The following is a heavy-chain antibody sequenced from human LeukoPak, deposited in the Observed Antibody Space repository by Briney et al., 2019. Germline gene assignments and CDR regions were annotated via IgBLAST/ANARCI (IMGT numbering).Heavy chain of an antibody. Sequence: ESGPTLVKPTQTLTLTCTFSGFSLSTFGVGVGWIRQPPGKALEWLALMYWDDDTGYSPSLKSRLTITKDTSKNQVVLTMTNMDPVDTATYYCAHRGSRKESGSTINLDYWGQGTLVTVSS. CDR3: AHRGSRKESGSTINLDY. J-gene: IGHJ4*02. D-gene: IGHD5-12*01. CDR2: MYWDDDT. CDR1: GFSLSTFGVG. V-gene: IGHV2-5*02.